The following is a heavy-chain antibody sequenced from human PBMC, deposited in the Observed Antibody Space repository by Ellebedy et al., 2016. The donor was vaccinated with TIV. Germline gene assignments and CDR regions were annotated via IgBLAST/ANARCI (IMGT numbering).Heavy chain of an antibody. V-gene: IGHV4-59*01. CDR1: GGSISTYY. Sequence: MPSETLSLTCTVSGGSISTYYWSRIRQPPGKGLEWIGFVYTSGSTSYNPSLKSRVTISVDTSKNHFSLKLSSVTAADTAVYYCARDSGSGWYYFDYWGQGTLVTVSS. CDR3: ARDSGSGWYYFDY. D-gene: IGHD6-19*01. J-gene: IGHJ4*02. CDR2: VYTSGST.